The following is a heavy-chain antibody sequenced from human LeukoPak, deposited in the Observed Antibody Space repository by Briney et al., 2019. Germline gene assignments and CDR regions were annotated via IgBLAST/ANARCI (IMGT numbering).Heavy chain of an antibody. CDR3: ARAVASTVF. CDR2: ISNDRSNK. J-gene: IGHJ4*02. V-gene: IGHV3-30-3*01. CDR1: GFIFSDYA. D-gene: IGHD5-12*01. Sequence: PGGSLRLSCAASGFIFSDYAMHWVRQAPGKGLEWVAVISNDRSNKYYADSVKGRFTISRDNSKNTLYLQMNSLSAEDTAVYYCARAVASTVFWGQGTLVTVSS.